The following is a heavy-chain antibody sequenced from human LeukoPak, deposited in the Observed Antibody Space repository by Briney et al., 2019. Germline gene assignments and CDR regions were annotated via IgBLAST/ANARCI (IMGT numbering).Heavy chain of an antibody. V-gene: IGHV5-51*01. J-gene: IGHJ5*02. CDR3: ARGMGYKTPAWFDP. D-gene: IGHD1-1*01. CDR1: GYSFTIYW. Sequence: GESLKISCKGSGYSFTIYWIGWVRQMPGKGLEWMGIIYPGDSDTRYSPSFQGQVTISADKSISTAYLQWSSLRSEDTAVYYCARGMGYKTPAWFDPWGQGTLVTVSS. CDR2: IYPGDSDT.